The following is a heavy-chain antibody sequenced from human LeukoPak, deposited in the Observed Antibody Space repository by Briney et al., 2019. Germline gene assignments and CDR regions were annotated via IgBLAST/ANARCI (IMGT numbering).Heavy chain of an antibody. V-gene: IGHV4-39*01. CDR3: ARQLPTAAADTRGYFDY. Sequence: SETLSLTCTVSGGSISIISSSTYYWGWIRQAPGKGLEWIGSLYYGENSHYNPSLKSRATLSVDTSNNQFSLKLTSVTAADAAVYFCARQLPTAAADTRGYFDYWGHGTVVTVCS. CDR1: GGSISIISSSTYY. J-gene: IGHJ4*01. CDR2: LYYGENS. D-gene: IGHD6-25*01.